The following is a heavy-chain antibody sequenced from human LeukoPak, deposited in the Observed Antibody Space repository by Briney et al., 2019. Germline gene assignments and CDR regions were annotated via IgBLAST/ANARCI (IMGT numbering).Heavy chain of an antibody. J-gene: IGHJ4*02. D-gene: IGHD5-24*01. Sequence: SETLSLTCIVSGGSISSTNYYWGWIRQPPGKGLGWIGTVYYSGSTYYNPSLESRVSISADTSKNQFSLSRSSVTAADTAVYYCARRGRWSSGAYWGQGALVTVSS. CDR2: VYYSGST. CDR1: GGSISSTNYY. CDR3: ARRGRWSSGAY. V-gene: IGHV4-39*01.